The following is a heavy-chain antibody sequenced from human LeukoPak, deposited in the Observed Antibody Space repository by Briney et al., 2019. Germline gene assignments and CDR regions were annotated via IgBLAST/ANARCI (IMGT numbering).Heavy chain of an antibody. J-gene: IGHJ6*03. D-gene: IGHD3-3*01. CDR1: GGSISSSSYY. Sequence: SETLSLTCTVSGGSISSSSYYWGWIRQPPGKGLEWIGSIYYSGSTYYNPSLKSRVTISVDTSKNQFSLKLSSVTAADTAVYYCARDGYYDFWSGPDTPMDVWGKGTTVTVSS. CDR2: IYYSGST. CDR3: ARDGYYDFWSGPDTPMDV. V-gene: IGHV4-39*07.